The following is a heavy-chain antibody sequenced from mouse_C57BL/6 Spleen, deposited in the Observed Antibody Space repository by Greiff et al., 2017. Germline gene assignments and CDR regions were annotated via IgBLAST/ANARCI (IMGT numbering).Heavy chain of an antibody. V-gene: IGHV1-22*01. Sequence: EVKLQESGPELVKPGASVKMSCKASGYTFTDYNMHWVKQSHGKSLEWIGYINPNNGGTSYNQKFKGKATLTVNKSSSTAYMELRSLTSEDSAVYYCARSGYYSAWFAYWGQGTLVTVSA. CDR3: ARSGYYSAWFAY. CDR1: GYTFTDYN. D-gene: IGHD2-3*01. CDR2: INPNNGGT. J-gene: IGHJ3*01.